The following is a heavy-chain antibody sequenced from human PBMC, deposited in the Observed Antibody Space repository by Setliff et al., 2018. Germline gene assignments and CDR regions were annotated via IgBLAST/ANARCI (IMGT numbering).Heavy chain of an antibody. CDR2: IRYDGSNK. Sequence: GGSLRLSCAASGFTFSSYGMHWVRQAPGKGLEWVAFIRYDGSNKYYADSVKGRFTISRDNSKNTLYLQMNSLRAEDTAVYYCAKDLPPQRGAFDIWGQGTMVTVSS. CDR3: AKDLPPQRGAFDI. J-gene: IGHJ3*02. V-gene: IGHV3-30*02. D-gene: IGHD2-2*01. CDR1: GFTFSSYG.